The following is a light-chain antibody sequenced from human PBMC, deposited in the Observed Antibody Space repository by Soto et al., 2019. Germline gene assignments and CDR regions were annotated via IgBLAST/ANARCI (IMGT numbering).Light chain of an antibody. J-gene: IGLJ2*01. Sequence: QSALTQPASVSGSPGQSITISCTGTTSDVGNYNYVSWYQQHPGKAPKLMIYDVSNRPSGISNRFSGSKSGNTASLTISGLQAEDEADYHCSSYTSTNTVVFGGGTKVTVL. CDR3: SSYTSTNTVV. CDR1: TSDVGNYNY. V-gene: IGLV2-14*03. CDR2: DVS.